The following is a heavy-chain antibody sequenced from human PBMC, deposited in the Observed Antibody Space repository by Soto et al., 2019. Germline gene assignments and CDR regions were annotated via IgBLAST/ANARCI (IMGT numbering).Heavy chain of an antibody. CDR2: IYSSGST. CDR1: GGSISNYY. Sequence: SETLSLTCTVSGGSISNYYWTWIRQPAGKGLEWIGRIYSSGSTNYNSSLKSRVTMSVDTSKNQFSLKLTSVTAADTAVYYCARQTTYSSSWYDYWGQGTLVTVSS. V-gene: IGHV4-4*07. CDR3: ARQTTYSSSWYDY. D-gene: IGHD6-13*01. J-gene: IGHJ4*02.